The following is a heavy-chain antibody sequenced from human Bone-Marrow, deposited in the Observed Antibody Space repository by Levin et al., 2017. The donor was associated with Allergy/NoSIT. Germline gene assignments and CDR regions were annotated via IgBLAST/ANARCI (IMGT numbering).Heavy chain of an antibody. CDR3: ARDQYRYGPLLY. CDR2: ITSSGSAT. CDR1: GFTFSISG. V-gene: IGHV3-48*01. Sequence: PGGSLRLSCAASGFTFSISGMNWVRQAPGKGLEWLSFITSSGSATYYADSVKGRFTTSRDNAKNSLYLQMNSLRAGDTAVYYCARDQYRYGPLLYWGQGTLVTVSS. D-gene: IGHD5-18*01. J-gene: IGHJ4*02.